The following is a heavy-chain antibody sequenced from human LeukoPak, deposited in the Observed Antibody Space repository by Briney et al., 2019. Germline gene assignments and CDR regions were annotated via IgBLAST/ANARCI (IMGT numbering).Heavy chain of an antibody. Sequence: GGSLRLSCAASGFTFDDYGMSWVRQAPGKGLEWVSGINWNGGSRGYADSVKGRFTISRDNAKNSLYLQMNSLRAEDTALYYCARGYEQYSSSFAFDIWGQGTMVTVSS. CDR1: GFTFDDYG. CDR3: ARGYEQYSSSFAFDI. D-gene: IGHD6-6*01. V-gene: IGHV3-20*04. CDR2: INWNGGSR. J-gene: IGHJ3*02.